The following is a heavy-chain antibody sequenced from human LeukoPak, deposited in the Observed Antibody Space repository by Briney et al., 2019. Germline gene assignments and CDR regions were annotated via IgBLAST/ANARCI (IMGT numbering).Heavy chain of an antibody. J-gene: IGHJ4*02. V-gene: IGHV3-23*01. Sequence: GGSLRLSCAASGFTFSSHWMHWVRQAPGKGLEWVSGISGSGGGTYYADSVKGRFIISRDNSKNTLYLQMNSLRAEDTAAYYCAKAGSIRFDYWGQGTLVTVSS. CDR3: AKAGSIRFDY. D-gene: IGHD1-26*01. CDR1: GFTFSSHW. CDR2: ISGSGGGT.